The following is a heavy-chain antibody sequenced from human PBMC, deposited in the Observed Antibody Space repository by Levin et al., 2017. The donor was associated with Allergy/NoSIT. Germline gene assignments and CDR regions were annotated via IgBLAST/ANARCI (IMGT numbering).Heavy chain of an antibody. CDR2: ISGSGGST. CDR1: GFTFSSYA. D-gene: IGHD1-1*01. CDR3: AKDLVVAHNFNGDY. V-gene: IGHV3-23*01. J-gene: IGHJ4*02. Sequence: GESLKISCAASGFTFSSYAMSWVRQAPGKGLEWVSAISGSGGSTYYADSVKGRFTISRDNSKNTLYLQMNSLRAEDTAVYYCAKDLVVAHNFNGDYWGQGTLVTVSS.